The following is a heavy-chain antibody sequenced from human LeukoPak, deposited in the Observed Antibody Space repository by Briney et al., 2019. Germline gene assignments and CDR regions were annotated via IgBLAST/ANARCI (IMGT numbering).Heavy chain of an antibody. Sequence: GGSLRLFCAASGFTFSSYWMHWVRQAPGKGLVWVSCITSDGSTTMYADSVKGRFTTSRDSAKNTLYLQMNSLRVEDTAVYYCARDLGYGEGYWGQGTLVTVSS. CDR3: ARDLGYGEGY. CDR1: GFTFSSYW. V-gene: IGHV3-74*03. CDR2: ITSDGSTT. J-gene: IGHJ4*02. D-gene: IGHD4-17*01.